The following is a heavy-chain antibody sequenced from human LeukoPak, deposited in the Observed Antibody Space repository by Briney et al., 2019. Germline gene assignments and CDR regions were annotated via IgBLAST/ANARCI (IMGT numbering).Heavy chain of an antibody. CDR1: AFAFSSCW. CDR2: INQDGREK. V-gene: IGHV3-7*01. J-gene: IGHJ4*02. CDR3: AKDGGEGYSSSWYPSDY. Sequence: PGGSLRLSCAASAFAFSSCWVSWVRQAPGKGLECEADINQDGREKYYVDSVKGRFTISRDNAKNSLYLQMNYLRAEDTAVYSCAKDGGEGYSSSWYPSDYWGQGTLVTVSS. D-gene: IGHD6-13*01.